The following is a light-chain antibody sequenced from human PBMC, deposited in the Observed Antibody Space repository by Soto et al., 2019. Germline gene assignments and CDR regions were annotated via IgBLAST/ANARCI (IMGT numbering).Light chain of an antibody. CDR3: CAYARSCVV. CDR1: SSDVGGCKN. Sequence: QSALTQPRSVSGSPGQSVTISCTGTSSDVGGCKNVYWYQQHPGTAPKLMIYDVSKRPSGVPDRVSGSKSGNTASLTISGLEDEDEAYYYCCAYARSCVVFGGGTKLTVL. CDR2: DVS. J-gene: IGLJ2*01. V-gene: IGLV2-11*01.